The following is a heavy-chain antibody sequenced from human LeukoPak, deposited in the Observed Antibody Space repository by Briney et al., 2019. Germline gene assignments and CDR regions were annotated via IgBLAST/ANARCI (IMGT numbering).Heavy chain of an antibody. V-gene: IGHV4-59*01. CDR3: ARDLGGYSRALGY. CDR1: GGSISSYY. Sequence: PSETLSLTCTVSGGSISSYYWSWIRQPPGKGLEWIGYIYYSGSTNYNPSLKSRVTISVDTSENRFSLKLSSVTAADTAVYYCARDLGGYSRALGYWGQGTLVTVSS. D-gene: IGHD6-13*01. J-gene: IGHJ4*02. CDR2: IYYSGST.